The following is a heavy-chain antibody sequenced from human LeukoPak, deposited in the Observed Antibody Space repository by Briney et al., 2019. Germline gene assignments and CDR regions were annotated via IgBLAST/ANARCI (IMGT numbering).Heavy chain of an antibody. Sequence: ASVKVSCKASGGTFSSSSSTFSTYSISWVRQAPGQGLEWMGWMNPNSGNTGYAQKFQGRVTMTRNTSISTAYMELSSLRSEDTAVYYCARTFGRDYWGQGTLVTVSS. CDR1: GGTFSSSSSTFSTYS. CDR3: ARTFGRDY. V-gene: IGHV1-8*02. D-gene: IGHD3-10*01. J-gene: IGHJ4*02. CDR2: MNPNSGNT.